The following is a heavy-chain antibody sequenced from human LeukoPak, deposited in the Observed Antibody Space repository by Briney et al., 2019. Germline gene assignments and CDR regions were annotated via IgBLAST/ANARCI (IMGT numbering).Heavy chain of an antibody. D-gene: IGHD3-3*01. CDR1: GGSFSGYY. CDR3: ARGGKAYDFWSGYHRENWFDP. J-gene: IGHJ5*02. Sequence: SETLSLTCAVYGGSFSGYYWSWIRQPPGKGLEWIGEINHSGSTNYNPSLKSRVTISVDTSKNQFSLKLSSVTAADTAVYYCARGGKAYDFWSGYHRENWFDPWGQGTLVTVSS. V-gene: IGHV4-34*01. CDR2: INHSGST.